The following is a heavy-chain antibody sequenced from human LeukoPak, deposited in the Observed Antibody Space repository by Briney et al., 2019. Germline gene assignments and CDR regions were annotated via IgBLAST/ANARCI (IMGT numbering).Heavy chain of an antibody. CDR3: ARDRCSSTSCYTPDAFDI. Sequence: GGSLRLSCAASGFTFSSYAMSWVRQAPGKGLEWVANIKQDGSEKYYVDSVKGRFTISRDNAKNSLYLQMNSLRAEDTAVYYCARDRCSSTSCYTPDAFDIWSQGTMVTVSS. CDR1: GFTFSSYA. J-gene: IGHJ3*02. CDR2: IKQDGSEK. V-gene: IGHV3-7*01. D-gene: IGHD2-2*02.